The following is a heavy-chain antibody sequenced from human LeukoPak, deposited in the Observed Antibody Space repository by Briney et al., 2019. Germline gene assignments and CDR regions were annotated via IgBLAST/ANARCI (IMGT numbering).Heavy chain of an antibody. Sequence: GGSLRLSCGASGFTFRSYSMSWVRQAPGKGLEWISYISTGGSTMYYADSVKGRFTIARDDARNSLSLQMNSLRADDTAVYYCIKEAGYCSGGGCYRWFDSWGQGTLVTVSS. J-gene: IGHJ5*01. V-gene: IGHV3-48*01. CDR3: IKEAGYCSGGGCYRWFDS. CDR2: ISTGGSTM. D-gene: IGHD2-15*01. CDR1: GFTFRSYS.